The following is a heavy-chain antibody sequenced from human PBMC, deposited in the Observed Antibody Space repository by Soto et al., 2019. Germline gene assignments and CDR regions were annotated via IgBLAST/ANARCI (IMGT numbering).Heavy chain of an antibody. D-gene: IGHD2-2*01. J-gene: IGHJ6*03. V-gene: IGHV1-2*04. Sequence: ASVKVSCKASGYTFTGYYMHWVRQAPGQGLEWMGWINPNSGGTNYAQKFQGWVTMTRDTSISTAYMELSRLRSDDTAVYYCARGYCSSTSCSEAAYYYYYMDVWGKGTTVTVSS. CDR2: INPNSGGT. CDR1: GYTFTGYY. CDR3: ARGYCSSTSCSEAAYYYYYMDV.